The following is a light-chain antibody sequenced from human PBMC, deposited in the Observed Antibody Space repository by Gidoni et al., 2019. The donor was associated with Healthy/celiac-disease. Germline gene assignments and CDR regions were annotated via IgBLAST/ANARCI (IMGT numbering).Light chain of an antibody. Sequence: DIVMTQSPDSLAVSLGERATINCKSSQSVLYSSNNKNYLAWYPQKPGQPPKLLIYWASTRESGVPDRFSGSGSGTDFTLTISSLQAADVAVYYCHQYYSTPYTFGQGTKLEIK. V-gene: IGKV4-1*01. CDR1: QSVLYSSNNKNY. CDR2: WAS. J-gene: IGKJ2*01. CDR3: HQYYSTPYT.